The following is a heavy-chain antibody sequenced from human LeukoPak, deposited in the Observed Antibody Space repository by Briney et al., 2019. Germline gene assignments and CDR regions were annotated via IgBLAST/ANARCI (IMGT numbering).Heavy chain of an antibody. CDR3: AKGNYFFDY. V-gene: IGHV3-9*01. CDR1: GFTFEDYA. CDR2: ISWNSGSI. J-gene: IGHJ4*02. Sequence: GGSLRLSCAASGFTFEDYAMHWVRQAPGKGLEWVSGISWNSGSIGYADSVKGRFTISRDNAKNSLYLQMNSLRAEDTALYYCAKGNYFFDYWGQGTLVTVSS.